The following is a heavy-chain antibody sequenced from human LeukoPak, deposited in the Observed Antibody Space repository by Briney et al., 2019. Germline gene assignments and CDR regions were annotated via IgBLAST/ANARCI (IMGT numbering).Heavy chain of an antibody. CDR1: GLSFSALY. D-gene: IGHD5-24*01. Sequence: GGSLRLSCAASGLSFSALYTSWVRQAPGKGLEWVSVIYHDERTDYADSVRGRFTISRDNSKNTLYLQMNSLRVDDTAVYYCARARRVGYSNWDYWGQGTLVTVSS. V-gene: IGHV3-53*01. J-gene: IGHJ4*02. CDR2: IYHDERT. CDR3: ARARRVGYSNWDY.